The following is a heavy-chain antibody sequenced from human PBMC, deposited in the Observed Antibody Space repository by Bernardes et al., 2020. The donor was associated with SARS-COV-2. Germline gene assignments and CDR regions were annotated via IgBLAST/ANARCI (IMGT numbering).Heavy chain of an antibody. CDR3: AREGATSGRGMDV. D-gene: IGHD1-26*01. CDR1: GGSISPYY. Sequence: AESLSLTCSVSGGSISPYYWSWLRQPAGKGQEWIRRLSASGCSNQNPPLRGRSTLSVDTPQNHHSLELGTLTAADTAVDSCAREGATSGRGMDVWGQGTTVTVSS. J-gene: IGHJ6*02. CDR2: LSASGCS. V-gene: IGHV4-4*07.